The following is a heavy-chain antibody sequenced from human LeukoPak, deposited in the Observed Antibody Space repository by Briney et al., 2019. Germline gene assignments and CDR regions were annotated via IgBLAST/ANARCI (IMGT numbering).Heavy chain of an antibody. CDR1: GFTFSSYG. Sequence: GGSLRLSCAASGFTFSSYGMHWVRQAPGKGLEWVAFIRYDGSNKYYADSVKGRFTISGDNSKNTLYLQMNSLRAEDTAVYYCAKAYHRGTAAAGTLSAEYFQHWGQGTLVTVSS. J-gene: IGHJ1*01. V-gene: IGHV3-30*02. CDR2: IRYDGSNK. D-gene: IGHD6-13*01. CDR3: AKAYHRGTAAAGTLSAEYFQH.